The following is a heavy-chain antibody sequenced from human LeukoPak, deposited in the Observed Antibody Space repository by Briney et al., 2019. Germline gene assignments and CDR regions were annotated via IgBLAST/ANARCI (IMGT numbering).Heavy chain of an antibody. V-gene: IGHV3-23*01. J-gene: IGHJ4*02. Sequence: PGGSLRLSCAASGFTFSSYGMHWVRQAPGKGLEWVSAISGSAGSTYYADSLRGRFTISRDNSKNTLFLQMNSLRADDTAIYYCAKVVLAAAMNWGQGTLVTVSS. CDR2: ISGSAGST. CDR1: GFTFSSYG. D-gene: IGHD6-13*01. CDR3: AKVVLAAAMN.